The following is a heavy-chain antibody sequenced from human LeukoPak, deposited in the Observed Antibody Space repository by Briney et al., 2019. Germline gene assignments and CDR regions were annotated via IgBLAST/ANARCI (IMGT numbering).Heavy chain of an antibody. V-gene: IGHV3-48*03. CDR1: RFTFSSYE. Sequence: GGSLRLSCAASRFTFSSYEMNWVRQAPGRGLEWVSYISSGSTTYYADSVKGRFTISRDNAKNSLYLQMNSLRAEDTAVYYCAGDKTTGGWYEFDYWGQGTLVTVSS. CDR2: ISSGSTT. J-gene: IGHJ4*02. CDR3: AGDKTTGGWYEFDY. D-gene: IGHD6-19*01.